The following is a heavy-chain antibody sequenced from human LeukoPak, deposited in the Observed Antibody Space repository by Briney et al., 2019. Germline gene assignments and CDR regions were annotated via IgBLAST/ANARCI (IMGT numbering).Heavy chain of an antibody. D-gene: IGHD3-16*01. CDR2: IYYSGTT. V-gene: IGHV4-59*01. CDR1: GDSTSNYF. Sequence: SETLSLTCTVSGDSTSNYFWNWIRQPPGKGLGWIGYIYYSGTTIYNPSLKSRVTISADTSKNQFSLRLSSVTAADTAVYYCARGWGYFDYWGQGTLVTVSS. J-gene: IGHJ4*02. CDR3: ARGWGYFDY.